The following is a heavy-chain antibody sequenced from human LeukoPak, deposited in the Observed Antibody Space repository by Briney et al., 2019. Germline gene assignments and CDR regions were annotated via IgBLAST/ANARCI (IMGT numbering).Heavy chain of an antibody. V-gene: IGHV1-8*01. CDR2: MNPNSGNT. D-gene: IGHD3-22*01. CDR1: GYTLTSYD. CDR3: ARGVYDSSGYPNDAFDI. Sequence: ASVKVSCKASGYTLTSYDINWVRQATGQGLEWMGWMNPNSGNTGYAQKFQGRVTMTRNTSISTAYMELSSLRSEDTAVYYCARGVYDSSGYPNDAFDIWGQGTMVTVSS. J-gene: IGHJ3*02.